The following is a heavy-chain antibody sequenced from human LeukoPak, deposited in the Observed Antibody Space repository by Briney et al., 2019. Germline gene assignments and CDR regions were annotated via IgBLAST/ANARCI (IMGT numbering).Heavy chain of an antibody. CDR2: ISWNSGSI. V-gene: IGHV3-9*01. CDR1: GFTFDDYA. Sequence: PGGSLRLSCAASGFTFDDYAMHWVRQAPGKGLEWVSGISWNSGSIGYADSVKGRFTISRDNAKNSLYLQMDSLRADDTAVYYCARASRTSDCDWGQGTLVTVSS. D-gene: IGHD2-21*02. CDR3: ARASRTSDCD. J-gene: IGHJ4*02.